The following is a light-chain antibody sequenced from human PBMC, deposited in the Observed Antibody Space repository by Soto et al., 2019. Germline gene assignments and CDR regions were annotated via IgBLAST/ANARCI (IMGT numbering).Light chain of an antibody. V-gene: IGLV2-23*02. CDR2: EVN. J-gene: IGLJ1*01. CDR3: CSYAGSNTFV. CDR1: NSDVGTYNL. Sequence: QSALTQPASVSGSPGQSITISCTGTNSDVGTYNLVSWYQQHPGKTPKFMIYEVNKRPSGVSDRFSGSKSGNTASLTISGLQTDDEADYYCCSYAGSNTFVFGTGTKLTVL.